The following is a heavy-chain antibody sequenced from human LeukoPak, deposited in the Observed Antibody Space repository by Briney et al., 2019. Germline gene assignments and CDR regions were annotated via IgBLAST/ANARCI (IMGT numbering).Heavy chain of an antibody. D-gene: IGHD3-22*01. V-gene: IGHV4-31*03. Sequence: SETLSLTCTVSGGSISSGGYYWSWIRQHPGKGLEWIGYIYYSGSTYYNPSLKSRVTISVDTSKNQFSLKLSSVTAADTAVYYCATGITMIVVVITTAAFDIWGQGTMVTVSS. J-gene: IGHJ3*02. CDR3: ATGITMIVVVITTAAFDI. CDR2: IYYSGST. CDR1: GGSISSGGYY.